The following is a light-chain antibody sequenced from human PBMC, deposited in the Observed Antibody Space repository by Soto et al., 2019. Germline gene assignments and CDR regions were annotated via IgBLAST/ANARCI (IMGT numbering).Light chain of an antibody. J-gene: IGLJ2*01. V-gene: IGLV2-8*01. CDR2: EVN. CDR3: GTWDTSLSAVL. Sequence: QSALTQPPSASGSPGHSVTLSCTGTSSDVGGYNYVSWYQQHPGKAPKLIISEVNKRPSGIPDRFSGSKSGTSATLAITGLQAGDEADYYCGTWDTSLSAVLFGGGTKLTVL. CDR1: SSDVGGYNY.